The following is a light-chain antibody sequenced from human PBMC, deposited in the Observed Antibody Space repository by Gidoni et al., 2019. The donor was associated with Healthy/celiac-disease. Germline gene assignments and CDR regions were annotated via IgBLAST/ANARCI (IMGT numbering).Light chain of an antibody. CDR1: SGHSSYA. V-gene: IGLV4-69*01. Sequence: QLVLTQSPSASASLEASVKLTCTLSSGHSSYAIAWHQQQPEKGPRYLMKLNSDGSHSKGDGIPDRFSGSSSGAERYLTISSLQSEDEADYYCQTWGTGIHWVFGGGTKLTVL. J-gene: IGLJ3*02. CDR2: LNSDGSH. CDR3: QTWGTGIHWV.